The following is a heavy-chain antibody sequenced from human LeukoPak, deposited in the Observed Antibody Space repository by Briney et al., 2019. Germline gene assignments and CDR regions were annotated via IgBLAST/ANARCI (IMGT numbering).Heavy chain of an antibody. Sequence: GGSLRLSCAASEFIFSSYWMHWVRQAPGKGLEWVSRMGIDESSEIYADFAKGRFVISRDNAKNTLHLQMSSLRADDTAVYYCTTDRRGTRLNYMDVWGKGTTVTVSS. J-gene: IGHJ6*03. D-gene: IGHD1-26*01. CDR2: MGIDESSE. CDR3: TTDRRGTRLNYMDV. V-gene: IGHV3-74*01. CDR1: EFIFSSYW.